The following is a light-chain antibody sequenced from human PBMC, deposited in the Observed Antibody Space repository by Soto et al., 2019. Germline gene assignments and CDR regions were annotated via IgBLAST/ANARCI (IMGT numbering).Light chain of an antibody. CDR3: QHYNSYSEA. CDR2: KAS. Sequence: DIQMTQSPSTLSGSVGDRVTITCRASQTISSWLAWYQQKPGKAPKLLIYKASTLKSGLPSRFSGSGSGTEFTLTISSLQHDYVATYYWQHYNSYSEAFGQGTKVELK. CDR1: QTISSW. V-gene: IGKV1-5*03. J-gene: IGKJ1*01.